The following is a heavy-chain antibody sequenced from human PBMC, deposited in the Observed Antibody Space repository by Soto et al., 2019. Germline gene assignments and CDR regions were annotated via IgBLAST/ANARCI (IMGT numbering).Heavy chain of an antibody. J-gene: IGHJ2*01. D-gene: IGHD6-19*01. V-gene: IGHV4-59*08. CDR3: ASRIAVAGTLWYFDL. CDR1: GGSISSYY. Sequence: QVQLQESGPGLVKPSETLSLTCTVSGGSISSYYWSWIRQPPGKGLEWIGYIYYSGSTNYNPSLKSRVTISVDTSKNQFSLKLSSVTAADTAVYYCASRIAVAGTLWYFDLWGRGTLVTVSS. CDR2: IYYSGST.